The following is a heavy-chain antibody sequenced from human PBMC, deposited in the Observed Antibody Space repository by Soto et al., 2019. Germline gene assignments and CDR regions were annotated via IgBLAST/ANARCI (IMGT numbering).Heavy chain of an antibody. V-gene: IGHV4-34*01. CDR2: ISQSGNT. Sequence: SETLSLTCSIYSGSFSGYYWSWIRQPPGKGLEWIGEISQSGNTNYSPSLKSRVSISIDTSMKQFSLNLASVSAADTAVYYWAGAPKVGGSPQPRPAFGGQEPLVPVSS. J-gene: IGHJ4*02. CDR3: AGAPKVGGSPQPRPAF. D-gene: IGHD6-25*01. CDR1: SGSFSGYY.